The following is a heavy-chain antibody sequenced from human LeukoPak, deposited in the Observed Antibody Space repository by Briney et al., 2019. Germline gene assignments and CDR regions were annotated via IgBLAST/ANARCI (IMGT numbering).Heavy chain of an antibody. CDR1: GGSISSSGYY. CDR2: IYYSGSS. J-gene: IGHJ4*02. V-gene: IGHV4-39*07. CDR3: ARVGVTADFDY. D-gene: IGHD1-26*01. Sequence: SETLSLTCNVSGGSISSSGYYWGWVRQPPGKELEWVGSIYYSGSSHYDPSLKSRVSMSRDTAKNQFSLNLSSVTAADTAVYYCARVGVTADFDYWGQGTLVTVSS.